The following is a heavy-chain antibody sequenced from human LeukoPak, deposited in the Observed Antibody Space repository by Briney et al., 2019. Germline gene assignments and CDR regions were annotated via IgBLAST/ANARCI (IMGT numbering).Heavy chain of an antibody. V-gene: IGHV3-74*01. CDR3: ARDRDGYNSFDY. CDR1: GFTFSSYW. Sequence: GRSLRLSCAASGFTFSSYWMHWVRQAPGKGLMWVSRINSDGSSTSYADSVKGRFTISRDNAKNTLYLQMNSLRAEDTAVYYCARDRDGYNSFDYWGQGTLVTVSS. J-gene: IGHJ4*02. CDR2: INSDGSST. D-gene: IGHD5-24*01.